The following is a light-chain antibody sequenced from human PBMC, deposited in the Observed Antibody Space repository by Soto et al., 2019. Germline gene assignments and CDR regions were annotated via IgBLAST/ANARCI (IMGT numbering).Light chain of an antibody. Sequence: DIQMTQSPSSLSASVGDRVTIICRASQSVSTRLAWYQQKPGKVPKLLIYAASTLQSGVPSRFRGSGSGTDFTLTISSLQPEDFATYYCQQSYNSPWTFAQGTKVDIK. CDR3: QQSYNSPWT. J-gene: IGKJ1*01. V-gene: IGKV1-39*01. CDR1: QSVSTR. CDR2: AAS.